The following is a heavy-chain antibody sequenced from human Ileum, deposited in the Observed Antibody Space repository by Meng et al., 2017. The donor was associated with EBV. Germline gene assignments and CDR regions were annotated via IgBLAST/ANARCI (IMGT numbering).Heavy chain of an antibody. CDR3: AHTKHSSGYYYHDY. Sequence: ITLMESGPTLVEPTQTLTLTCPFSGFSLSTSGLNVGWIRQPPGKALEWLAVIYWNDDNCYSPSLKSRLTITKDTSNNQVALTMTNMDPVDTATYYCAHTKHSSGYYYHDYWGQGTLVTVSS. CDR2: IYWNDDN. D-gene: IGHD3-22*01. V-gene: IGHV2-5*01. J-gene: IGHJ4*02. CDR1: GFSLSTSGLN.